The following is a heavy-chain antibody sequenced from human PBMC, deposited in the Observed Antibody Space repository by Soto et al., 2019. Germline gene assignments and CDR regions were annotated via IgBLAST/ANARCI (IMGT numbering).Heavy chain of an antibody. D-gene: IGHD2-21*02. J-gene: IGHJ6*02. CDR1: GGTFSSYA. Sequence: SVKVSCKASGGTFSSYAISWVRQAPGQGLEWMGGIIPIFGTANYAQKFQGRVTITADESTSTAYMELSSLRSEDTAVYYCARVEAYCGGDCYRGMDVWAQGTTVTVSS. V-gene: IGHV1-69*13. CDR3: ARVEAYCGGDCYRGMDV. CDR2: IIPIFGTA.